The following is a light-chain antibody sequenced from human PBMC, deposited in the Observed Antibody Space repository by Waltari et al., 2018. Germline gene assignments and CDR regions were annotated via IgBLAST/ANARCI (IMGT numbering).Light chain of an antibody. J-gene: IGLJ1*01. Sequence: QSALTQPASVSGSPGQSITIPCTGTNSAVGSYNLVSWYQHHPGKGPKLIIYEVTKRPSGVSNRFSGSKSGNTASLTISGLQAEDEADYYCCSYAGIGTFPFASGTKVTVL. V-gene: IGLV2-23*02. CDR3: CSYAGIGTFP. CDR2: EVT. CDR1: NSAVGSYNL.